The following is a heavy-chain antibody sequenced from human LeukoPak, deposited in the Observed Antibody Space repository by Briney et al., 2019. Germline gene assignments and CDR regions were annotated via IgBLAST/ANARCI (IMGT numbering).Heavy chain of an antibody. D-gene: IGHD1-7*01. CDR2: INAGNGDT. CDR3: ARDRGGTVDFDY. CDR1: GYTFTAYA. Sequence: GASVKVSCKASGYTFTAYAMHWVRRAPGQRLEWMGWINAGNGDTKYSQKFQGRVTIARDTSASTAYMELSSLRSEDTAVYYCARDRGGTVDFDYWGQGTLVTVSS. J-gene: IGHJ4*02. V-gene: IGHV1-3*01.